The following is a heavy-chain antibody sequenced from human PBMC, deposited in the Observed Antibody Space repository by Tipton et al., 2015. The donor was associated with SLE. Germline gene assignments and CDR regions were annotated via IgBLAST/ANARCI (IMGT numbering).Heavy chain of an antibody. Sequence: QVQLVQSGADVKKPGASVTVSCKISGYTSTNYGISWVRQAPGQGLEWMGWISAYNGHTNYAQKFQGRVTMTTDTSTTIAYMELRSLTSDDTAVYYCASSQRVGAPDYGGQGTLVTVSS. D-gene: IGHD1-26*01. J-gene: IGHJ4*02. CDR2: ISAYNGHT. CDR3: ASSQRVGAPDY. CDR1: GYTSTNYG. V-gene: IGHV1-18*01.